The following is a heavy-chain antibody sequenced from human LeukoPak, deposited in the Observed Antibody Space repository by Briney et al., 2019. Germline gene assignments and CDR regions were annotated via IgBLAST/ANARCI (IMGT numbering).Heavy chain of an antibody. Sequence: ASVRVSCKASGYSFTNYYMHWVRQAPGQGLEWMGWINPNSGGTNSAQKFQGRVTMTSNTSISTAYMELSSLRSEDTAVYYCARGAAGTYYDYGMDVWGQGTTVTVS. CDR3: ARGAAGTYYDYGMDV. V-gene: IGHV1-2*02. CDR1: GYSFTNYY. D-gene: IGHD6-13*01. CDR2: INPNSGGT. J-gene: IGHJ6*02.